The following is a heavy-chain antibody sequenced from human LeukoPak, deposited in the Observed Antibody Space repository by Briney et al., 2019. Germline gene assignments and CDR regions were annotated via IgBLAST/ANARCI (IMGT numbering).Heavy chain of an antibody. Sequence: SETLSLTCIVSGGSISSYYWSWIRQPPGKGLEWIGYIYYSGSTNYNPSLKSRVTISLDTSKNQFSLKLSSVTAADTAVYYCARQFYGTTGTDYWGQGTLVTVSS. D-gene: IGHD1-1*01. CDR3: ARQFYGTTGTDY. V-gene: IGHV4-59*08. J-gene: IGHJ4*02. CDR1: GGSISSYY. CDR2: IYYSGST.